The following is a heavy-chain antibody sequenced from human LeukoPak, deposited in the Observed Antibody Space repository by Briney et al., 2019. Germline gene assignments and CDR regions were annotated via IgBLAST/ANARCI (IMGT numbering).Heavy chain of an antibody. V-gene: IGHV3-33*01. CDR1: GFTFSSYG. D-gene: IGHD2-21*02. CDR2: IWYGGSNK. CDR3: ARGGPGSDPFDY. J-gene: IGHJ4*02. Sequence: AGGSLRLSCAASGFTFSSYGMHWVRQAPGKGLEWVAVIWYGGSNKYYADSVKGRFTISRDNSKNTLYLQMNSLRAEDTDVYYCARGGPGSDPFDYWGQGTLVSVSS.